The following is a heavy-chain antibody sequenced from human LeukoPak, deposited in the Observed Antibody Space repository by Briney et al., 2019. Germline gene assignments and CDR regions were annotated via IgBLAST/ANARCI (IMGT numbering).Heavy chain of an antibody. CDR2: IIPIFGIA. CDR1: GGTFSSYA. D-gene: IGHD3-9*01. J-gene: IGHJ5*02. V-gene: IGHV1-69*04. CDR3: ARDPYDILTGYNWFDP. Sequence: GASVKVSCKASGGTFSSYAISWVRQAPGQGLEWMGRIIPIFGIANYAQKFQGRVTITADKSTSTAYMELSSLRSEDTAVHYCARDPYDILTGYNWFDPWGQGTLVTVSS.